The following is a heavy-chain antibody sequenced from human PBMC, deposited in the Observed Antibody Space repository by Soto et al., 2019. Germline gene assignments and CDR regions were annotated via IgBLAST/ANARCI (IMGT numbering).Heavy chain of an antibody. CDR1: GFTFSSYA. Sequence: GGSLRLSWAASGFTFSSYAMSWVRQAPGKGLEWVSAISGSGGSTYYADSVKGRFTISRDNSKNTLYLQMNSLRAEDTAVYYCAKTLSIFGVVIPPLPKRSGSPYYFDYWGQGTLVTVSS. D-gene: IGHD3-3*01. CDR3: AKTLSIFGVVIPPLPKRSGSPYYFDY. CDR2: ISGSGGST. J-gene: IGHJ4*02. V-gene: IGHV3-23*01.